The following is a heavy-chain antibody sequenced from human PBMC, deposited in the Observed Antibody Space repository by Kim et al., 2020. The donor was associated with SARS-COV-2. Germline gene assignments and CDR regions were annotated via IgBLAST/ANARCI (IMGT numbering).Heavy chain of an antibody. V-gene: IGHV3-30*02. D-gene: IGHD2-15*01. CDR3: AKDLSLFVEGFDY. Sequence: YTDSVKGRFTISRENSKNTLYLQMNGLRAEDTAVYYCAKDLSLFVEGFDYWGQGTLVTVSS. J-gene: IGHJ4*02.